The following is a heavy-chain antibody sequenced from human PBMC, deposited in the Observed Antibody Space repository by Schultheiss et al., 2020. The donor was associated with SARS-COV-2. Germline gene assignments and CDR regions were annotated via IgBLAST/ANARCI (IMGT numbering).Heavy chain of an antibody. V-gene: IGHV3-21*01. Sequence: GGSLRLSCAASGFTFSSYSMNWVRQAPGKGLEWVSSISSSSSYIYYADSVKGRFTISRDNAKNSLYLQMNSLRAEDTAVYYCARDSMITFGGVTYYYYYGMDVWGQGTTVTVSS. CDR1: GFTFSSYS. D-gene: IGHD3-16*01. CDR3: ARDSMITFGGVTYYYYYGMDV. CDR2: ISSSSSYI. J-gene: IGHJ6*02.